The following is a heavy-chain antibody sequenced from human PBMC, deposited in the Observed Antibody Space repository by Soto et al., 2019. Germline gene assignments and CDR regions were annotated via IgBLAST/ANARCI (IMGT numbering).Heavy chain of an antibody. CDR3: AKDQTVTTWIDY. J-gene: IGHJ4*02. D-gene: IGHD4-17*01. CDR2: ISGSGGST. Sequence: GGSLRLSCTASGFTFSSYAMSWVRQAPGKGLEWVSAISGSGGSTYYADSVKGRYTISRDNSKNTLYLQMNSLRAEDTAVYYCAKDQTVTTWIDYWGQGTLVTVSS. V-gene: IGHV3-23*01. CDR1: GFTFSSYA.